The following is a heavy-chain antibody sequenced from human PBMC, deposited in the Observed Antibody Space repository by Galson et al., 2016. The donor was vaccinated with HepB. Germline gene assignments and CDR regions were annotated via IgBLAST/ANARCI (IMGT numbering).Heavy chain of an antibody. Sequence: SLRLSCAASRFIFSDYAMSWVRQAPGKGLEWVSGISWDSSSTGYADSVRGRFTISRDNAKNSLYLQMKSLRPEDTALYYCAKRSNWHGYGFDIWGQGTMVTVSS. D-gene: IGHD1-1*01. V-gene: IGHV3-9*01. CDR1: RFIFSDYA. CDR3: AKRSNWHGYGFDI. CDR2: ISWDSSST. J-gene: IGHJ3*02.